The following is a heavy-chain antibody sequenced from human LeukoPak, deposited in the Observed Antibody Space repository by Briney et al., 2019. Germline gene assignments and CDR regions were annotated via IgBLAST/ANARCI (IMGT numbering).Heavy chain of an antibody. D-gene: IGHD1-26*01. CDR1: GYSISSSNW. CDR3: ARNSVGATNGVDY. V-gene: IGHV4-28*01. Sequence: PSETLSLTCAASGYSISSSNWWGWIRQPPGKGLEWIGYIYYSGSTYYNPSLKSRVTMSVDTSKNQFSLKLSSVTAVDTAVYYCARNSVGATNGVDYWGQGTLVTVSS. J-gene: IGHJ4*02. CDR2: IYYSGST.